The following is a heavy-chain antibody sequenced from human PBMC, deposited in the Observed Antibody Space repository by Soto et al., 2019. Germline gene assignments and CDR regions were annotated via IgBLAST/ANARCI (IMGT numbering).Heavy chain of an antibody. V-gene: IGHV3-30*03. D-gene: IGHD3-22*01. J-gene: IGHJ4*02. Sequence: PGGSLRLSCAASGFSFSTYGMHWVRQAPGKGLEWVAFISNDGSNKYYADSVKGRFTISRDNSKNTLYLQMNSLRAEDTAVYYCARDNYYDSSGYDYWGQGTLVTVSS. CDR3: ARDNYYDSSGYDY. CDR1: GFSFSTYG. CDR2: ISNDGSNK.